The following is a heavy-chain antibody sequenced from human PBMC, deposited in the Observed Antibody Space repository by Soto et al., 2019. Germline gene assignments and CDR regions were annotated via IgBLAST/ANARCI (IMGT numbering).Heavy chain of an antibody. CDR2: ISSSSSTI. CDR1: GFTFSSYS. J-gene: IGHJ1*01. Sequence: PGGSLRLSCAASGFTFSSYSMNWVRQAPGKGLEWVSYISSSSSTIYYADSVKGRFTISRDNAKNSLYLQMNSLRAEDTAVYYCARDLGSSWYPEYFKHWGQGTLVTVPQ. D-gene: IGHD6-13*01. CDR3: ARDLGSSWYPEYFKH. V-gene: IGHV3-48*01.